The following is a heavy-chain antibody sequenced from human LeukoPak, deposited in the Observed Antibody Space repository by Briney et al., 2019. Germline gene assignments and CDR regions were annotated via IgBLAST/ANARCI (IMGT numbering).Heavy chain of an antibody. CDR2: INPNSGAT. J-gene: IGHJ4*02. CDR3: ARVKKLMPEFEF. Sequence: ASVTVSCKSSGYTFIDYYIHWVRQAPGQGLEWMEWINPNSGATKYAQKFQGRVSMTRDTSINTAYMDLTNLRSDDTAIFYCARVKKLMPEFEFWGQGTLVTVSS. D-gene: IGHD2-2*01. V-gene: IGHV1-2*02. CDR1: GYTFIDYY.